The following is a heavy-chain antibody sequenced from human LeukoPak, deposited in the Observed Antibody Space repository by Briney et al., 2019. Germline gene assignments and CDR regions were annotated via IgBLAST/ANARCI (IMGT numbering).Heavy chain of an antibody. V-gene: IGHV4-59*01. D-gene: IGHD3-10*01. J-gene: IGHJ4*02. CDR1: GGSISRYY. Sequence: SETLSLTCTVSGGSISRYYWSWIRQPPGKGLEWIGYISYTGSTTYNSSLKSRVTISLDTSQNPFSLKLTSVTPADTAVYYCARTAKYYYGSETYYFFDYWGQGTLVTVSS. CDR2: ISYTGST. CDR3: ARTAKYYYGSETYYFFDY.